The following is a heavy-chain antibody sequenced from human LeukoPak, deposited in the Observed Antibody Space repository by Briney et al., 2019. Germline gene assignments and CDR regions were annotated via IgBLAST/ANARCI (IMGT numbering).Heavy chain of an antibody. J-gene: IGHJ5*02. Sequence: SEPLSLTCTVSGGSISRGDYYWRWVRQPPGKGLEGIAYMYYSGSTYYNPSLKSRVTMSADTSKNQLSLKLSSVTAADTAVYYCARPYYYDSRIDPWGQGILVTVSS. CDR3: ARPYYYDSRIDP. V-gene: IGHV4-30-4*01. D-gene: IGHD3-22*01. CDR1: GGSISRGDYY. CDR2: MYYSGST.